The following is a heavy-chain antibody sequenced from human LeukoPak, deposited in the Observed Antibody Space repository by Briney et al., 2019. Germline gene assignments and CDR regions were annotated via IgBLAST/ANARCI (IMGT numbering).Heavy chain of an antibody. CDR3: ARDLGYGALDP. V-gene: IGHV3-7*01. CDR2: INPDGSQT. D-gene: IGHD4-17*01. Sequence: PGGSLRLSCAASGLTFTTYWMNWVRQAPGKGLEWVALINPDGSQTIYVDSVKGRFTISRDNAENSLYLQMNTLRAEDTAVYYCARDLGYGALDPWGQGTLVTVSS. J-gene: IGHJ5*02. CDR1: GLTFTTYW.